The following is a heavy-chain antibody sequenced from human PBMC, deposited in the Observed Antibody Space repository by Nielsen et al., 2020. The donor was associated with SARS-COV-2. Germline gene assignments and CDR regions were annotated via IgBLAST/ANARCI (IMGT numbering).Heavy chain of an antibody. V-gene: IGHV3-33*01. J-gene: IGHJ4*02. D-gene: IGHD3-10*01. CDR2: IYYDGSKK. Sequence: GGSLRLSCAASGFTFSSYGMHWVRQAPGKGLEWVAIIYYDGSKKYYADSVNGRFTISRDNSKNTLYLQMNSLRGEDTAVYYCARESGGGELLGVSFDYWGQGTLVTVSS. CDR3: ARESGGGELLGVSFDY. CDR1: GFTFSSYG.